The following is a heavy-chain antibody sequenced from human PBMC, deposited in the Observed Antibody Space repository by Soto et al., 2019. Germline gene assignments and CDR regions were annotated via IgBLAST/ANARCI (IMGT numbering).Heavy chain of an antibody. CDR3: AGSIAAAGTNFDY. Sequence: GGSLRLSCAASGFTFSSYSMNWVRQAPGKGLEWVSSISSSSSYIYYADSVKGRFTISRDNAKNSLYLQMNSLRAEDTAVYYCAGSIAAAGTNFDYWGQGTLVTVSS. CDR2: ISSSSSYI. V-gene: IGHV3-21*01. CDR1: GFTFSSYS. D-gene: IGHD6-13*01. J-gene: IGHJ4*02.